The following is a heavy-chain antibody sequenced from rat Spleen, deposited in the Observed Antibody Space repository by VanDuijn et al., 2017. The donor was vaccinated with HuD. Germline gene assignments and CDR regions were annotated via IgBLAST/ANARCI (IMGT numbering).Heavy chain of an antibody. CDR3: ARIGNHYFDY. J-gene: IGHJ2*01. CDR1: GFTFSDYN. V-gene: IGHV5-7*01. Sequence: EVQLVESGGDLVQPGRSLKLTCAASGFTFSDYNMAWVRQAPKKGLEWVATISYDGSRTYYRDSVKGRITISRDNAKSTLYLQMDSLRSEDTATYYCARIGNHYFDYWGQGVMVTVSS. CDR2: ISYDGSRT. D-gene: IGHD1-5*01.